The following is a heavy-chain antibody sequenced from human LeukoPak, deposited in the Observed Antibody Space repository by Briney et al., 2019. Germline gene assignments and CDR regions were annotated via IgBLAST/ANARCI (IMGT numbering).Heavy chain of an antibody. J-gene: IGHJ5*02. V-gene: IGHV1-8*01. Sequence: ASVKVSCKASGYTFTSYDIIWVRQATGQGLEWMGWMNPNSGNTGSAQRFQGRVTMTRDTSIGAAYMELSSLRSEDTAVYYCARGPLVRLPSSFDPWGQGTLVTVSS. CDR2: MNPNSGNT. D-gene: IGHD3-16*02. CDR3: ARGPLVRLPSSFDP. CDR1: GYTFTSYD.